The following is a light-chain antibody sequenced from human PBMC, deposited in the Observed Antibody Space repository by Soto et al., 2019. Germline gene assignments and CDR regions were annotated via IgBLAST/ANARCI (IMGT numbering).Light chain of an antibody. CDR1: DIGSKS. CDR3: QVWDSGIDHVV. J-gene: IGLJ2*01. V-gene: IGLV3-21*04. Sequence: SYELTQSPSVSVAPGKTARITCGESDIGSKSVHWYQQKPGQAPVLVIYYDRHRPSGIPERFSGSNSGNTATLTISRVEAGDEADYYCQVWDSGIDHVVFGGGTKVTVL. CDR2: YDR.